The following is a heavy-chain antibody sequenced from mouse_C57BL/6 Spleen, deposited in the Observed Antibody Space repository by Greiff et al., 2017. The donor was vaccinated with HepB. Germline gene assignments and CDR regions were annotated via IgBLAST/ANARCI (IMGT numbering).Heavy chain of an antibody. V-gene: IGHV3-6*01. CDR1: GYSITSGYY. CDR3: ASSVYYFDY. J-gene: IGHJ2*01. Sequence: EVKLVESGPGLVKPSQSLSLTCSVTGYSITSGYYWNWIRQFPGNKLEWMGYISYDGSNNYNPSLKNRISITRDTSKNQFFLKLNSVTTEDTATYYCASSVYYFDYWGQGTTLTVSS. CDR2: ISYDGSN.